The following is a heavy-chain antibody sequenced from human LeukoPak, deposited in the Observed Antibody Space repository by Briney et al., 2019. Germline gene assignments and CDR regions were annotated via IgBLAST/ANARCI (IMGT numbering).Heavy chain of an antibody. CDR2: INPNSGGT. V-gene: IGHV1-2*02. CDR1: GYTFTSYY. CDR3: ARAGYGSRRKYGMDV. J-gene: IGHJ6*02. D-gene: IGHD3-10*01. Sequence: ASVKVSCKASGYTFTSYYMHWVRQAPGQGLEWMGWINPNSGGTNYAQKFQGRVTMTRDTSISTAYMELSRLRSDDTAVYYCARAGYGSRRKYGMDVWGQGTTVTVSS.